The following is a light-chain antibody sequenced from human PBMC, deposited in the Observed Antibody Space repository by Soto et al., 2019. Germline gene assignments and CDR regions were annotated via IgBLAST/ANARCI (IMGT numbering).Light chain of an antibody. J-gene: IGKJ1*01. Sequence: DVPMTQSPSTLSASVGDRVTITCRASQSISSWLAWYQQKPGKAPKLLSYDASSLESGVPSRFSGSGSGTEFTLTISSLQPDDFATYYCQQYNSYWPFGQGSKAAIK. CDR1: QSISSW. CDR3: QQYNSYWP. V-gene: IGKV1-5*01. CDR2: DAS.